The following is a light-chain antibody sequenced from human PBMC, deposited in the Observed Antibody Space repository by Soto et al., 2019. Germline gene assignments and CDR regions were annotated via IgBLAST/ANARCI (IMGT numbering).Light chain of an antibody. J-gene: IGKJ1*01. CDR1: QSVRDSH. CDR2: ETS. Sequence: EIVLTQSPGTLSLSPGERATLSCRASQSVRDSHLAWYQQTPGQAPSLLIYETSSRATGIPDRFRGSGSGTEFALTITRVEPEDVAMYFCQQYGSSPGTFGQGTKVEI. CDR3: QQYGSSPGT. V-gene: IGKV3-20*01.